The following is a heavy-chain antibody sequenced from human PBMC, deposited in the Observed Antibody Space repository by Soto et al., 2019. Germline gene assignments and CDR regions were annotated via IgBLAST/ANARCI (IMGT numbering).Heavy chain of an antibody. J-gene: IGHJ4*01. V-gene: IGHV5-10-1*01. CDR2: IDPSDSYI. Sequence: GESLKISCQGSGYSFTSYLITWVRQTPGKGLEWMGRIDPSDSYINYSPSFQGRVTISADKSSSTTYLQWSSLKASDTAMYYCARHDSSTWYGNFDFWGHGTLVTVSS. CDR3: ARHDSSTWYGNFDF. CDR1: GYSFTSYL. D-gene: IGHD6-13*01.